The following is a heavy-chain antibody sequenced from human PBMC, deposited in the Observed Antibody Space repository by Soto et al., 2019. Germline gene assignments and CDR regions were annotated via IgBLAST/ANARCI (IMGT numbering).Heavy chain of an antibody. Sequence: QLQLQESGPGLVKPSETLSLTCTVSGGSISSSNYHWGWIRQPPGKGLEWIGSMYYSESAYYNPSLTSRVTISVDTSKNQSSLMLTSVTAADTAVYHCARHVGNSLPGSWGQGTLVTVSS. V-gene: IGHV4-39*01. D-gene: IGHD1-26*01. CDR2: MYYSESA. J-gene: IGHJ4*02. CDR3: ARHVGNSLPGS. CDR1: GGSISSSNYH.